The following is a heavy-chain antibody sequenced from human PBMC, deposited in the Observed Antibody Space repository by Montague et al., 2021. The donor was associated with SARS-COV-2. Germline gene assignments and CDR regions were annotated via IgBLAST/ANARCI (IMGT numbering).Heavy chain of an antibody. D-gene: IGHD3-10*01. Sequence: SETLSLTCTVSGGSISSYYWSWIRQPPGKGLEWIGYIYYSGGTNYNPSLKSRVTISVDTSKNQFSLKLSSVTAADTAVYYCARRLLWVGGASMDVWGQGTTVTASS. CDR3: ARRLLWVGGASMDV. CDR1: GGSISSYY. J-gene: IGHJ6*02. CDR2: IYYSGGT. V-gene: IGHV4-59*08.